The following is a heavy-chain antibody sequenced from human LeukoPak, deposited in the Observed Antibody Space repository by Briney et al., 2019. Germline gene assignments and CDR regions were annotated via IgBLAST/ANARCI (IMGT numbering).Heavy chain of an antibody. CDR3: ARDLPGELFYYYYGMDV. CDR2: ISSSGSTI. V-gene: IGHV3-48*03. Sequence: GGSLRLSCAASGFTFSSYEMNWVRPAPGKGLEWVSYISSSGSTIYYADSVKGRFTISRDNAKNSLYLQMNSLRAEDSAVYYCARDLPGELFYYYYGMDVWGKGATVTVSS. CDR1: GFTFSSYE. D-gene: IGHD3-10*01. J-gene: IGHJ6*04.